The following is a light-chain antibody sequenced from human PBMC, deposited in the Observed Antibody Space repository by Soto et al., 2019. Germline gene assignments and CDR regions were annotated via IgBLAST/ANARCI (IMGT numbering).Light chain of an antibody. Sequence: DIQMTQSPSTLSASIGDRVTITCRASYSIRSWLAWYQQRPGRAPKLLIYDASTLETGVPSRFSGSGSGTEFTLTISSLQPDDFATYHCQQYHTYLTFGGGTKVEV. CDR2: DAS. CDR3: QQYHTYLT. J-gene: IGKJ4*01. V-gene: IGKV1-5*01. CDR1: YSIRSW.